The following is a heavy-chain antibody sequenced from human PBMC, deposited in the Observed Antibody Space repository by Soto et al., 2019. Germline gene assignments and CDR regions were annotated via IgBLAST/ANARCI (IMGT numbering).Heavy chain of an antibody. CDR1: GYTFTGYY. CDR2: INPNSGGT. D-gene: IGHD2-15*01. Sequence: ASVKVSCKASGYTFTGYYMHWVRQAPGKGLEWMGWINPNSGGTNYAQKFQGWVTMTRDTSISTAYMELSRLRSDDTAVYYCASGGGYCSGGSCEGLDIWGQGTMDTVSS. J-gene: IGHJ3*02. CDR3: ASGGGYCSGGSCEGLDI. V-gene: IGHV1-2*04.